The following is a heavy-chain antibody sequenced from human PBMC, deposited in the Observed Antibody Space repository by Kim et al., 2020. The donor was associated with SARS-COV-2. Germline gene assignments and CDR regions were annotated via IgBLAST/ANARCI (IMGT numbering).Heavy chain of an antibody. CDR2: INSDGSST. CDR3: ASGDLTMVRGVFVSLGSEIGF. CDR1: GFTFSSYW. V-gene: IGHV3-74*01. D-gene: IGHD3-10*01. Sequence: GGSLRLSCAASGFTFSSYWMHWVRQAPGKGLVWVSRINSDGSSTSYADSVKGRFTISRDNAKNTLYLQMNSLRAEDTAVYYCASGDLTMVRGVFVSLGSEIGFWGQGTLVTVSS. J-gene: IGHJ4*02.